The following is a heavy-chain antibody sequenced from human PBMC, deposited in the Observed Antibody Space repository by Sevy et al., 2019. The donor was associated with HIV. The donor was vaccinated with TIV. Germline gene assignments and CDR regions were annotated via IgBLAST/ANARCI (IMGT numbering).Heavy chain of an antibody. J-gene: IGHJ4*02. CDR2: INNNSGGT. V-gene: IGHV1-2*02. Sequence: ASVKVSCKASGYTFTGYYMHWVRQAPGLGLEWMGWINNNSGGTKYAQKFQGRVTMTRDTSISTAYMELSRLKSDETAVYYCTRGPSGFSGSDLAYWGQGTLVTVSS. CDR3: TRGPSGFSGSDLAY. D-gene: IGHD3-22*01. CDR1: GYTFTGYY.